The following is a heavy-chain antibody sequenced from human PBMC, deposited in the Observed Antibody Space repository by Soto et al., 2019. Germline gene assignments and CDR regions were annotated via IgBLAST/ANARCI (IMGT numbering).Heavy chain of an antibody. CDR3: ARGVGAAAGIDY. CDR1: GYTLTELS. D-gene: IGHD6-13*01. CDR2: FDPEDGET. Sequence: ASVKGSCEVSGYTLTELSMHWVRQAPGEGLEWMGGFDPEDGETIYAQKFQGRVTITRDTSTNTAYMELSSLRSEDTAVYYCARGVGAAAGIDYWGQGTLVTVSS. J-gene: IGHJ4*02. V-gene: IGHV1-24*01.